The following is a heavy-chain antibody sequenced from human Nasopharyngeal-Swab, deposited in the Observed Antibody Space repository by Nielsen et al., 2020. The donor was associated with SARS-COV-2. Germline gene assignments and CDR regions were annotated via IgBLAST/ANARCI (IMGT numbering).Heavy chain of an antibody. CDR1: GFTVSSNY. J-gene: IGHJ4*02. D-gene: IGHD2-21*02. CDR3: TRCGGGCYSGRDY. Sequence: GESLKISCAASGFTVSSNYMSWVRQASGKGLEWVGRVRSKGNNYATAYSASVKGRFIIFRDDPTNTAYLQMNSLKTEDTAVYYCTRCGGGCYSGRDYWGQGTLVTVSS. V-gene: IGHV3-73*01. CDR2: VRSKGNNYAT.